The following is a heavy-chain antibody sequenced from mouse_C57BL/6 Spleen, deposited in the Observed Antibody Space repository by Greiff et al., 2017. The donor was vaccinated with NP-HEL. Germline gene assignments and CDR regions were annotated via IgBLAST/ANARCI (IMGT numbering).Heavy chain of an antibody. CDR1: GFTFSDYG. J-gene: IGHJ4*01. Sequence: VQLKESGGGLVKPGGSLKLSCAASGFTFSDYGMHWVRQAPEKGLEWVAYISSGSSTIYYADTVKGRFTISRDNAKNTLFLQMTSLRSEDTAMYYCARQSNYEDYAMDYWGQGTSVTVSS. CDR2: ISSGSSTI. V-gene: IGHV5-17*01. CDR3: ARQSNYEDYAMDY. D-gene: IGHD2-5*01.